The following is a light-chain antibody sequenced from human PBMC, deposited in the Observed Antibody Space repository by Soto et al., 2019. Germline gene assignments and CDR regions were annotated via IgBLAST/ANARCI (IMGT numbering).Light chain of an antibody. V-gene: IGKV1-5*03. J-gene: IGKJ1*01. Sequence: DIQVTQSPSTLSASVGDRVTITCRASQNINSWLAWYPQKPGKAPNLLIYKASNLASGVRSRFSGSGSGTEFTRTISMPQLENFATHNWQQYDNSGTFGQGTKLEI. CDR1: QNINSW. CDR2: KAS. CDR3: QQYDNSGT.